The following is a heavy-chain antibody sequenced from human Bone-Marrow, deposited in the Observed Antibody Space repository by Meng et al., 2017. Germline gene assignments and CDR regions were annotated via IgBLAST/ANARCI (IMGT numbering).Heavy chain of an antibody. CDR1: GYTFTSYA. CDR2: INTNTGNP. CDR3: ARIVAAAGMIAWFDP. V-gene: IGHV7-4-1*02. J-gene: IGHJ5*02. Sequence: GQLVQFGSELKNPGASVKVSCKASGYTFTSYAMSWVRQAPGQGLEWMGWINTNTGNPTYAQGFTGRFVFSLDTSVSTAYLQISSLKTEDTAVYYCARIVAAAGMIAWFDPWGQGTLVTVSS. D-gene: IGHD6-13*01.